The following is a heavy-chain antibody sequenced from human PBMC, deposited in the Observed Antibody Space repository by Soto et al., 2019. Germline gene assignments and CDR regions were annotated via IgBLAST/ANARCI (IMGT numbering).Heavy chain of an antibody. CDR3: ARVLAAAGSPNYYGIDV. CDR2: IWYDGSNK. CDR1: GFTFSSYG. V-gene: IGHV3-33*01. Sequence: QVQLVESGGGVVQPGRSLRLSCAASGFTFSSYGMHWVRQAPGKGLEWVAVIWYDGSNKYYADSVKGRFTISRDNSKNTLYLQMNSLRAEDTAVYYCARVLAAAGSPNYYGIDVWGQGTTVTVSS. J-gene: IGHJ6*02. D-gene: IGHD6-13*01.